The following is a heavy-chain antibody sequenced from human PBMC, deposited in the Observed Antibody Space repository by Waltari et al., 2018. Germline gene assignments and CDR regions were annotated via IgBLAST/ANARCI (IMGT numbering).Heavy chain of an antibody. CDR3: ARHYGDYVLGYYYGMDV. D-gene: IGHD4-17*01. V-gene: IGHV4-38-2*01. J-gene: IGHJ6*02. Sequence: QVQLQESGPGLVKPSETLSLTCAVSGYSISSGYYWGWIRQPPGKELEWIGSIYHSGSTYYNPSLKSRVTISVDTSKNQFSLKLSSGTAADTAVYYCARHYGDYVLGYYYGMDVLGQGTTVTVSS. CDR1: GYSISSGYY. CDR2: IYHSGST.